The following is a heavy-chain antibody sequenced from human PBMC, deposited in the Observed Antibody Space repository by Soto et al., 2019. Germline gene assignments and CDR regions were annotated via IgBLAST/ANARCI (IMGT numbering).Heavy chain of an antibody. CDR1: GYNFTAFW. V-gene: IGHV5-10-1*01. D-gene: IGHD3-10*01. CDR3: ARQHGSGSYYPLDF. Sequence: GESLKLSCKSSGYNFTAFWIHWVRQTPGKGLEWLGKIDPSDSYTKYSPSFQGHVSISADKSTNTAYLQWLILEASDSAIYYCARQHGSGSYYPLDFWGQGTRVTVSS. CDR2: IDPSDSYT. J-gene: IGHJ4*02.